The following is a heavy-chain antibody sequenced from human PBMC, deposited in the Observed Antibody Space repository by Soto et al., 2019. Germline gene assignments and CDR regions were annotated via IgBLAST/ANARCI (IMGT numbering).Heavy chain of an antibody. CDR3: AKGFYDILTGYYPGLPFDY. J-gene: IGHJ4*02. D-gene: IGHD3-9*01. CDR1: GFTFSSYA. Sequence: GGSLRLSCAASGFTFSSYAMSWVRQAPGKGLEWVSAISGSGGSTYYADSVKGRFTISRDNSKNTLYLQMNSLRAEDTAVYYCAKGFYDILTGYYPGLPFDYWGQGTLVTVSS. CDR2: ISGSGGST. V-gene: IGHV3-23*01.